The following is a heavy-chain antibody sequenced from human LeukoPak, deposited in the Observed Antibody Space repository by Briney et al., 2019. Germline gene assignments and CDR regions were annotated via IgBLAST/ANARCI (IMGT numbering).Heavy chain of an antibody. CDR3: ARGGTARPDY. V-gene: IGHV3-48*01. D-gene: IGHD6-6*01. Sequence: GGSLRLSCTASGFAFSSYGMNWVRQAPGKGQEWVSYISSSISTVNYADSVKGRFTVSRDNAKNSLFLQMNSLRAENTAMYYCARGGTARPDYWGQGALITVSS. CDR2: ISSSISTV. CDR1: GFAFSSYG. J-gene: IGHJ4*02.